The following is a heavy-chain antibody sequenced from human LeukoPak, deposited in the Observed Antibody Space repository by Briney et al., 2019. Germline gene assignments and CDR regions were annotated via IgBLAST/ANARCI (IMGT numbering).Heavy chain of an antibody. CDR1: GYTFTNYW. V-gene: IGHV5-51*01. CDR2: IYPGDSGT. Sequence: GESPKISCKGSGYTFTNYWIGWVRQMPGKGLEWMGIIYPGDSGTTYSPSFQGQVTISADKSISTAYLQWSSLKASDTAVYYCARQGDGYNRPFDYWGQGTLVTVSS. CDR3: ARQGDGYNRPFDY. D-gene: IGHD5-24*01. J-gene: IGHJ4*02.